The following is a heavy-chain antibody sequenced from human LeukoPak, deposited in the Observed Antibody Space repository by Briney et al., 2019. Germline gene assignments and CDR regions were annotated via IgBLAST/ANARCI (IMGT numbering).Heavy chain of an antibody. V-gene: IGHV3-30*02. Sequence: GGSLRLSCAASGITFSSYGMHWVRQAPGKGLEWVGNIWYDGSNKFYADSVKGRFTISRDNSKNTLYLQMNSLRAEDTAVYYCARGNSTGGYWLDYWGQGTLVTVSS. CDR1: GITFSSYG. J-gene: IGHJ4*02. CDR2: IWYDGSNK. D-gene: IGHD1-26*01. CDR3: ARGNSTGGYWLDY.